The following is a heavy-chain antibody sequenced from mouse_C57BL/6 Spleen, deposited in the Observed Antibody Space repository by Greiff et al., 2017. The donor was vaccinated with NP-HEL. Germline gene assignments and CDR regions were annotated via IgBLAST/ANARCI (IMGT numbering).Heavy chain of an antibody. V-gene: IGHV1-54*01. CDR1: GYAFTNYL. D-gene: IGHD3-2*02. Sequence: QVQLKESGAELVRPGTSVKVSCKASGYAFTNYLIEWVKQRPGQGLEWIGVINPGSGGTNYNEKFKGKATLTADKSSSTAYMQLSSLTSEDSAVYFCAVDSSGYVRGYWGQGTTLTVSS. CDR3: AVDSSGYVRGY. CDR2: INPGSGGT. J-gene: IGHJ2*01.